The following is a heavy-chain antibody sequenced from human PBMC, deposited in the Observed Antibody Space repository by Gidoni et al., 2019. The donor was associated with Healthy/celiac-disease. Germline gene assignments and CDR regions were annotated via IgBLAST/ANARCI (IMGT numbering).Heavy chain of an antibody. CDR1: GGSISSGCYS. CDR3: ARADAFGMKRGFGAPTYFDY. CDR2: IYHSGST. Sequence: QLQLQESGSGLVKPSQTLSLTCAVSGGSISSGCYSWRWIRQPPGKGLEWIGYIYHSGSTYYNPSLKSRVTISVDRSKNQFSLKLSSVTAADTAVYYCARADAFGMKRGFGAPTYFDYWGQGTLVTVSS. J-gene: IGHJ4*02. V-gene: IGHV4-30-2*01. D-gene: IGHD3-16*01.